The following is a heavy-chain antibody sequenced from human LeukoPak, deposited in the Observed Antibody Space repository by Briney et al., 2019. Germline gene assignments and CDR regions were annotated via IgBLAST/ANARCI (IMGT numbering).Heavy chain of an antibody. CDR2: ISSSSSYI. V-gene: IGHV3-21*01. CDR1: GFTFSSYS. Sequence: PGGSLRLSCAASGFTFSSYSMNWVRQAPGKGLKWVSSISSSSSYIYYADSVKGRFTISRDNAKNSLYPQMNSLRAEDTAVYHCARDPAPQGWFDSWGQGTLVTVSS. J-gene: IGHJ5*01. CDR3: ARDPAPQGWFDS.